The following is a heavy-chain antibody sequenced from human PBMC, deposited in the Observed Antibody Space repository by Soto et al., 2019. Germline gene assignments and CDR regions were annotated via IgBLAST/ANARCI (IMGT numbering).Heavy chain of an antibody. D-gene: IGHD6-6*01. J-gene: IGHJ5*02. CDR3: ARGGLKRARQLVRLGWFDP. V-gene: IGHV4-34*01. CDR1: GGSFSGYY. CDR2: INHSGST. Sequence: SETLSLTCAVYGGSFSGYYWSWIRQPPGKGLEWIGEINHSGSTNYNPSLKSRVTISVDTSKNQFSLKLSSVTAADTAVYYCARGGLKRARQLVRLGWFDPWGQGTLVTVSS.